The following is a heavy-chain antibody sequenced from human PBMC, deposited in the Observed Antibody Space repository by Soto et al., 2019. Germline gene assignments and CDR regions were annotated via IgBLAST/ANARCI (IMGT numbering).Heavy chain of an antibody. CDR2: ISAYNGHT. V-gene: IGHV1-18*01. Sequence: QAPGQGLEWMGWISAYNGHTKYAQKLQGRVTMTTDTSTSTVYMELRSLRSDGTAVYYCARDSSLGYSFDYWVQGTLVTVSS. D-gene: IGHD2-2*01. CDR3: ARDSSLGYSFDY. J-gene: IGHJ4*02.